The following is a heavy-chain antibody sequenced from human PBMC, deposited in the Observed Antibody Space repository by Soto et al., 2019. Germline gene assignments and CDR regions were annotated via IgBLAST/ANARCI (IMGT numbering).Heavy chain of an antibody. CDR2: INAGSGNT. J-gene: IGHJ5*02. CDR3: ARGLAADGA. CDR1: GYTFTHSA. Sequence: QVQLVQSGAEVKKPGASVKVSCTASGYTFTHSAIHWVRHAPGQRLEWMGFINAGSGNTTYSQTFQGRLTFTKDTSARTAYMDLSSLRSEDTAIYYCARGLAADGAWGQGTLVTVSS. D-gene: IGHD6-25*01. V-gene: IGHV1-3*01.